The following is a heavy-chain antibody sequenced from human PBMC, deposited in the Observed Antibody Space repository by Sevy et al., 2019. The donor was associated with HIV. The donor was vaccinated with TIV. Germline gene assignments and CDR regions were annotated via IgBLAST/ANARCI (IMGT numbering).Heavy chain of an antibody. V-gene: IGHV4-59*01. Sequence: SEILSLTCTVSGGSIHNSYWSWIRQSPGKGLEWIGYIHSSGSTNGNPSLKGRVTISVDTSKNQFSLNLKSVTAADSGIYYCAREYSSSETLHVWGQGTTVTVSS. J-gene: IGHJ6*02. D-gene: IGHD6-13*01. CDR1: GGSIHNSY. CDR3: AREYSSSETLHV. CDR2: IHSSGST.